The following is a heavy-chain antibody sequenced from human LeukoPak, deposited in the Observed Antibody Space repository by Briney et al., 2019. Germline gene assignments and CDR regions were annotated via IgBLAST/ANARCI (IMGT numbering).Heavy chain of an antibody. V-gene: IGHV3-74*01. CDR1: GFTFSSYW. CDR2: INSDGSSA. D-gene: IGHD4-17*01. CDR3: ARDDYGDYGVDY. Sequence: GGSLRLSCAASGFTFSSYWMHWVRQAPGKGLAWVSRINSDGSSANYADSVKGRFTISRDNAKNTLYLQMNSLRAEDTAVYYCARDDYGDYGVDYWGQGTLVTVSS. J-gene: IGHJ4*02.